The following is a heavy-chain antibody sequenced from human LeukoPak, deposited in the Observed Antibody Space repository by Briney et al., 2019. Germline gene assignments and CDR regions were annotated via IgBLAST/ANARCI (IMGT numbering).Heavy chain of an antibody. J-gene: IGHJ3*01. CDR3: ARRPRDSSGYYLGAFHA. Sequence: GGSLRLSCAASGFTFSTYYMTWVRQAPGKGLDWVSVIGASGADTYYADSVKGRFTISRDNAKNTLYLHMRSLRAEDTAVYFCARRPRDSSGYYLGAFHAWGQGTTVTVSS. V-gene: IGHV3-23*01. CDR2: IGASGADT. CDR1: GFTFSTYY. D-gene: IGHD3-22*01.